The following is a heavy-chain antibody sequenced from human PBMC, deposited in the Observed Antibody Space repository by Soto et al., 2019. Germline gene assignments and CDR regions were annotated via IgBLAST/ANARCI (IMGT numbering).Heavy chain of an antibody. V-gene: IGHV1-46*03. CDR1: GYTFTSYY. J-gene: IGHJ6*04. Sequence: ASVKVSCKASGYTFTSYYMHWVRQAPGQGLEWMGIINPSGGSTSYAQKFQGRVTMTRDTSTSTVYMELSSLRSEDTAVYYCARGPPDITMVRGVILQHYGMDVWGKETTVPVYS. D-gene: IGHD3-10*01. CDR2: INPSGGST. CDR3: ARGPPDITMVRGVILQHYGMDV.